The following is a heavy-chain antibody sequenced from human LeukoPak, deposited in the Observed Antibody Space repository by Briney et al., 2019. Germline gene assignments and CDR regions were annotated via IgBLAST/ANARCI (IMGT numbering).Heavy chain of an antibody. CDR2: ISGSGSTI. D-gene: IGHD1-20*01. Sequence: GGSLRLSCAASGFTFSSYEMNGVRQAPGKGLEGVSYISGSGSTIYYTDSVKGRFTISRDNAKNSLYLQMNSLRAEDTAVYYCVRDPGITGTSYWGQGILVTVSS. CDR3: VRDPGITGTSY. CDR1: GFTFSSYE. V-gene: IGHV3-48*03. J-gene: IGHJ4*02.